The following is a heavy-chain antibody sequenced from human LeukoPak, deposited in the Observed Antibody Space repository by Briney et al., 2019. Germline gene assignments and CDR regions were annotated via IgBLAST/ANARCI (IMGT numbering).Heavy chain of an antibody. V-gene: IGHV5-51*01. D-gene: IGHD3-16*02. CDR1: RYSLTSYC. CDR2: IYPGDSDT. J-gene: IGHJ4*02. CDR3: ARGLYDYVWGSYRYFSFTLDY. Sequence: RRKSLTITCKPSRYSLTSYCIAWVRQMPGKGLECMGIIYPGDSDTRYSPSFQGQVTISADKSISTAYLQWSSLKASDTAMYYCARGLYDYVWGSYRYFSFTLDYWGQGTLVTVPP.